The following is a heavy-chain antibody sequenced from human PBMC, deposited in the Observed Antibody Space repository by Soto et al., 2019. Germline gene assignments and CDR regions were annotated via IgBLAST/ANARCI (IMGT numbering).Heavy chain of an antibody. D-gene: IGHD1-1*01. V-gene: IGHV1-18*01. CDR3: ARGRYGDS. Sequence: QVHLVQSGAEVKKPGASVKVSCKASGYTFTSYGITWVRQAPGQGLEWMGWISAHNGNTDYAQKLQGRVIVTRDTSTSTAYMEWRSLISEDAALYYCARGRYGDSWGQGALATVSS. CDR1: GYTFTSYG. CDR2: ISAHNGNT. J-gene: IGHJ4*02.